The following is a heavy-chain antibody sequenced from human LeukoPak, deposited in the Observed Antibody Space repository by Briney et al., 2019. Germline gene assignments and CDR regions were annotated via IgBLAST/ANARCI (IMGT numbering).Heavy chain of an antibody. D-gene: IGHD2-15*01. CDR1: GYSLSELL. J-gene: IGHJ4*02. V-gene: IGHV1-24*01. CDR3: ATEGDYSLDY. CDR2: IDHENGEE. Sequence: ASVKVSCKVSGYSLSELLIHWVRQPLGKGLEWMAGIDHENGEEVSAQNFQGRVTVAKDTSTDTAYMELSGLKSDDSAIYYCATEGDYSLDYWGQGTLVIDSS.